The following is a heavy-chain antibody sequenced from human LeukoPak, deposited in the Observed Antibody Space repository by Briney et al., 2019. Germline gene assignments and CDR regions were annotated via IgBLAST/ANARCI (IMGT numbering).Heavy chain of an antibody. CDR2: TSSDLNVK. Sequence: GGSLGLSCAASGFTFGNYVIHWVRQAPGKGLEWVAVTSSDLNVKLYADSVKGRFTISRDNSKNMLYLQMNSLRAEDTAVYYCAKWKYSNSGIDDYWGQGTLVTVSS. CDR3: AKWKYSNSGIDDY. J-gene: IGHJ4*02. D-gene: IGHD6-6*01. V-gene: IGHV3-30*18. CDR1: GFTFGNYV.